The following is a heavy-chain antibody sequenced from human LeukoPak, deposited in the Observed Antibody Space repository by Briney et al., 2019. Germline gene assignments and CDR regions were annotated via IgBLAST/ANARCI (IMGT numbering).Heavy chain of an antibody. V-gene: IGHV3-64*01. Sequence: GGSLRLSCAASGLTFSSYAMHWVRQAPGKGLEYVSAISSNGGSTYYANSVKGRFTISRDNSKNTLYLQMGSLRPEHMALYNCARSNWNVGRYFDYWGQGTLVTVSS. CDR3: ARSNWNVGRYFDY. CDR1: GLTFSSYA. CDR2: ISSNGGST. J-gene: IGHJ4*01. D-gene: IGHD1-20*01.